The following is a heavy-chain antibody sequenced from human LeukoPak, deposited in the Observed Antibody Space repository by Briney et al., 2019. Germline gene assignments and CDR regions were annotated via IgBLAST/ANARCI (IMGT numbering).Heavy chain of an antibody. V-gene: IGHV4-34*01. CDR1: GGSISSYY. Sequence: SETLSLTCTVSGGSISSYYWSWIRQPPGKGLEWIGEINHSGSTNYNPSLKSRVTISVDTSKNQFSLKLSSVTAADTAVYYCARGGRYCSGGSCYGVRNFDYWGQGTLVTVSS. CDR2: INHSGST. CDR3: ARGGRYCSGGSCYGVRNFDY. J-gene: IGHJ4*02. D-gene: IGHD2-15*01.